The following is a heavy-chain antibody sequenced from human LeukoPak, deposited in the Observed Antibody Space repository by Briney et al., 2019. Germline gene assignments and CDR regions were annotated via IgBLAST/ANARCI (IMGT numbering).Heavy chain of an antibody. J-gene: IGHJ4*02. Sequence: SETLSLTCTVSGVSISSGSYYWRWIRQPAGTGLEWIGRVYTRGTTSYNPSLKSRVTISVDTSKNQFSLRLSSVTAADTAVYYCARGYWFYFDYWGQGTLVTVSS. V-gene: IGHV4-61*02. CDR3: ARGYWFYFDY. D-gene: IGHD2-8*02. CDR1: GVSISSGSYY. CDR2: VYTRGTT.